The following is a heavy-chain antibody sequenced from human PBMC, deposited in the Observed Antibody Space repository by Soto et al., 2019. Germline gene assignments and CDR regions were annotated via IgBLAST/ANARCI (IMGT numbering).Heavy chain of an antibody. CDR1: GFTFSNYW. D-gene: IGHD4-17*01. J-gene: IGHJ6*02. Sequence: GGSLRLSCVGSGFTFSNYWMHWVRQAPGKGLEWVSRVKSDGSSTYYADSVKGRFTISRDNSKNTLYLQMNSLRAEDTAVYYCAKDSRALRSPGYYYYGMDVWGQGTTVTVSS. CDR2: VKSDGSST. V-gene: IGHV3-74*01. CDR3: AKDSRALRSPGYYYYGMDV.